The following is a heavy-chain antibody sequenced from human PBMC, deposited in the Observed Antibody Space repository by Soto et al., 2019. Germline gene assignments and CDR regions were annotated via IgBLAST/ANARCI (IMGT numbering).Heavy chain of an antibody. CDR2: IYSDDDK. D-gene: IGHD3-16*01. CDR1: GFSLGTSEVS. V-gene: IGHV2-5*02. J-gene: IGHJ4*02. CDR3: AHHKRGRGGAY. Sequence: QITLKESGPTLVKPTQTLTLTCTFSGFSLGTSEVSVGWIRQSPGKALEWLALIYSDDDKRYSPSLKSRLTLTQETSKKQVLLTMATMDPVDTATYYRAHHKRGRGGAYWGQGTLVTVSS.